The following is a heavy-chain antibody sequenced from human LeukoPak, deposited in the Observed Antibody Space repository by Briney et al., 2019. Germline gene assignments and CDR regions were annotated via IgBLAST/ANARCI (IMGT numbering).Heavy chain of an antibody. CDR1: GFTFSSYA. V-gene: IGHV3-23*01. CDR2: ISGSGGST. Sequence: PGGSLRLSCAASGFTFSSYAMSWVRQAPGKGLEWVSAISGSGGSTYYADSVKGRFTISRDNSKNTLYLQMNSLRAEDTAVYYCAKVHSSGWYGGEAFDIRGQGTMVTVSS. CDR3: AKVHSSGWYGGEAFDI. D-gene: IGHD6-19*01. J-gene: IGHJ3*02.